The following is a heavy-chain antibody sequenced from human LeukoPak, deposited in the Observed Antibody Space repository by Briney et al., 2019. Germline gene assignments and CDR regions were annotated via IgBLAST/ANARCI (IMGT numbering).Heavy chain of an antibody. Sequence: GGSLRLSCAASGFTFSGFSMSWVRQSPTKGLEWVANIKQDGSERYYVDSVKGRFTISRDNAKNSLSLQMNNLRVEDTALYHCARALYYDFWSGSPDDAFDIWGQGTMVTVSS. D-gene: IGHD3-3*01. J-gene: IGHJ3*02. V-gene: IGHV3-7*03. CDR2: IKQDGSER. CDR3: ARALYYDFWSGSPDDAFDI. CDR1: GFTFSGFS.